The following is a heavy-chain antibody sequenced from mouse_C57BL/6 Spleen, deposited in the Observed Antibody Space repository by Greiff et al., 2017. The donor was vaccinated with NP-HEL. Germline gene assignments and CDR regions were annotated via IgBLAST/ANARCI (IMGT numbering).Heavy chain of an antibody. Sequence: VQLQQSGAELARPGASVKLSCKASGYTFTSYGISWVKQRTGQGLEWIGEIYPRSGNTYYNEKFKGKATLTADKSSSTAYMELRSLTSEDSAVYFCARVDYYGSSPYAMDYWGQGTSVTVSS. CDR2: IYPRSGNT. J-gene: IGHJ4*01. CDR1: GYTFTSYG. D-gene: IGHD1-1*01. V-gene: IGHV1-81*01. CDR3: ARVDYYGSSPYAMDY.